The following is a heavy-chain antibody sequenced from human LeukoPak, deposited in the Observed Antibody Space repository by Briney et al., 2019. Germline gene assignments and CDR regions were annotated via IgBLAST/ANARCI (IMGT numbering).Heavy chain of an antibody. J-gene: IGHJ3*02. V-gene: IGHV4-59*01. D-gene: IGHD3-9*01. CDR2: IYYSGST. CDR1: GGSTSSYY. CDR3: ARQNYDILTGYYTDAFDI. Sequence: SETLSLTCTVSGGSTSSYYWSWIRQPPGKGLEWIGYIYYSGSTNYNPSLKSRVTISVDASKNQFSLKLSSVTAADTAVYYCARQNYDILTGYYTDAFDIWGQGTMVTVSS.